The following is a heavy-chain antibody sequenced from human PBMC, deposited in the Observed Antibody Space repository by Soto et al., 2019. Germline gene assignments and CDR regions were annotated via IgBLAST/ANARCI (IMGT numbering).Heavy chain of an antibody. CDR1: GFTFSNAW. CDR2: IKSKTDGGTT. CDR3: TTPGPGGYYYYYMDV. V-gene: IGHV3-15*01. J-gene: IGHJ6*03. Sequence: PGGSLRLSCAASGFTFSNAWMGWVRQAPGKGLEWVGRIKSKTDGGTTDYAAPVKGRFTISRDDSKNTLYLQMNSLKTEDTAVYYCTTPGPGGYYYYYMDVWGKGTTVTVSS. D-gene: IGHD2-15*01.